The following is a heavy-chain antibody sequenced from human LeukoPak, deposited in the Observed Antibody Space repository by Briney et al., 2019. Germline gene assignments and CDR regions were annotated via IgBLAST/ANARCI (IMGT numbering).Heavy chain of an antibody. Sequence: GSSVKVSCKASGGTFSSYAISWVRQAPGQELEWMGGIIPIFGTANYAQKFQGRVTITTDKSTSTAYVELSSLRSEDTAVYYCARGYCSSTSCFPLDYWGQGTLVTVSS. CDR3: ARGYCSSTSCFPLDY. D-gene: IGHD2-2*01. CDR1: GGTFSSYA. J-gene: IGHJ4*02. CDR2: IIPIFGTA. V-gene: IGHV1-69*05.